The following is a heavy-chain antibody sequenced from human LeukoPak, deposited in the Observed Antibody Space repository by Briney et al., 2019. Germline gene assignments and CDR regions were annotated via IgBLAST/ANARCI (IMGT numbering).Heavy chain of an antibody. V-gene: IGHV3-23*01. CDR3: AKVSTTGTTSRGFDP. D-gene: IGHD1-1*01. J-gene: IGHJ5*02. CDR2: ISGSGGST. Sequence: GGSLRLSCAASGFTFSSYAMSWVRQAPGKGLEWVSAISGSGGSTYYADSVKGRFTISRDNSKNTMYLQMNSLRAEDTAVYYCAKVSTTGTTSRGFDPWGQGTLVTVPS. CDR1: GFTFSSYA.